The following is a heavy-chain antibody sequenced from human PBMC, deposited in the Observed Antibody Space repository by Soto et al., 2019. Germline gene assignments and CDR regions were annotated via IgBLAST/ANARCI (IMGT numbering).Heavy chain of an antibody. CDR1: GFTFSSYG. CDR3: ARDAVYYPFDY. Sequence: QVQLVESGGGVVQPVRSLRLSCAASGFTFSSYGMHWVRQAPGKGLEWVAVIWYDGSNKYYADSVKGRFTISRDNSKNTLYLQMNSLRAEDTAVYYCARDAVYYPFDYWGQGTLVTVSS. V-gene: IGHV3-33*01. J-gene: IGHJ4*02. CDR2: IWYDGSNK. D-gene: IGHD3-22*01.